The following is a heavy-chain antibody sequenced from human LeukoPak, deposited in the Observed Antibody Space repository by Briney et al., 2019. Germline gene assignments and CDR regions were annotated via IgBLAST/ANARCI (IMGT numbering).Heavy chain of an antibody. CDR1: GYSFTSYG. V-gene: IGHV1-18*01. D-gene: IGHD4-11*01. CDR3: ARVVTSSGFNYFDP. J-gene: IGHJ5*02. CDR2: ISPYNGDT. Sequence: GASVTVSCKASGYSFTSYGISWVRQAPGQGLEWMGWISPYNGDTHYAQNVRGRVTMTTDTSTSTAYMELRSLRSDDTAVYYCARVVTSSGFNYFDPWGQGTLVTVSS.